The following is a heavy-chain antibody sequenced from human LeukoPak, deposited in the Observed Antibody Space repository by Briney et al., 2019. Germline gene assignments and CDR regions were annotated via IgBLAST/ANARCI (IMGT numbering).Heavy chain of an antibody. J-gene: IGHJ4*02. CDR3: TRDRAFGGSTWRALDY. V-gene: IGHV3-48*02. Sequence: GGSLRLSCAASEFTFSHYSMNWVRQAPGKGLEWVSYIDSTSSTIYYADSVKGRFTISRDNAKNSLHLQVNSLRDGDTAVYYCTRDRAFGGSTWRALDYWGQGTLVTVSS. D-gene: IGHD6-13*01. CDR2: IDSTSSTI. CDR1: EFTFSHYS.